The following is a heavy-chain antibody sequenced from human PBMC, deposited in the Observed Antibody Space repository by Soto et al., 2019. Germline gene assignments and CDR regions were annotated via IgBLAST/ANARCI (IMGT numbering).Heavy chain of an antibody. V-gene: IGHV2-5*01. CDR3: AQRHWGNWFDP. J-gene: IGHJ5*02. CDR1: GFSLSTSGVG. Sequence: QITLKASGPTLVKPPQTLTLTCTFSGFSLSTSGVGVGWIRPPPGKALEWLALIYWNDDKRYSPSLKSRLTITKDSSKNQVVLTMTNMDPVDTATYYCAQRHWGNWFDPWGQGTLVTVSS. CDR2: IYWNDDK. D-gene: IGHD7-27*01.